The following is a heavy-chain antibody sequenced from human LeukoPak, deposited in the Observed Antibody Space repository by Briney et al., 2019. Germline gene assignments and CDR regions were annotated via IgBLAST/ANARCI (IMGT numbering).Heavy chain of an antibody. CDR2: ISAYNGNT. CDR3: ATGYRCSSSNCYGYYYYMVV. J-gene: IGHJ6*03. V-gene: IGHV1-18*01. D-gene: IGHD2-2*01. CDR1: GYTFTSYG. Sequence: ASVKVSCKASGYTFTSYGISWVRQAPGQGLEWMGWISAYNGNTNYAQKLQGRVTMTTDTSTSTAYMELRSLRSEDTAVYYCATGYRCSSSNCYGYYYYMVVWGKGTTVTVSS.